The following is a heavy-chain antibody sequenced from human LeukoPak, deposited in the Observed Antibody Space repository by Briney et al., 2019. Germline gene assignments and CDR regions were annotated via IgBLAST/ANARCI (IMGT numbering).Heavy chain of an antibody. J-gene: IGHJ4*02. CDR1: GFTFSNYA. CDR3: AKGPRTHVAY. CDR2: ISGNGGNT. D-gene: IGHD2-21*01. Sequence: GRSLRLSCAASGFTFSNYAMTWVRQAAVKGLEWVSSISGNGGNTYYPDSVKGRFTISRDNSKNTLYLQMNSLRAEDTAVYYCAKGPRTHVAYWGQGTLVNVSS. V-gene: IGHV3-23*01.